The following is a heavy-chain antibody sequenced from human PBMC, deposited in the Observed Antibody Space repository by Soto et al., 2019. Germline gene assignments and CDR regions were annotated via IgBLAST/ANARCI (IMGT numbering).Heavy chain of an antibody. CDR3: VKTLQYSYGLPH. CDR2: VSSHGGST. D-gene: IGHD5-18*01. CDR1: GFTFSSYA. V-gene: IGHV3-64D*06. Sequence: GGSLRLSCSASGFTFSSYAMHWVRQAPGKGLEYVSTVSSHGGSTYYADSVKGRFTISRDNSKNTLYLQMSSLRPEDTAVHYCVKTLQYSYGLPHWGQGTLVTVSS. J-gene: IGHJ4*02.